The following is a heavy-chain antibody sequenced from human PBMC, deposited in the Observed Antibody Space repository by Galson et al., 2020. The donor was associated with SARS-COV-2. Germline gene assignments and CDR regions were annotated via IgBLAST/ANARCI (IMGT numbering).Heavy chain of an antibody. CDR1: GYTLTELS. CDR3: SSSRWGKVRFLEWTTMDV. CDR2: FDPADGET. Sequence: ASVKVSCKVSGYTLTELSIHWVRQAPGKGLEWMGGFDPADGETIYTQKFQGRVTMTEDTSTDTAYMELSSLRSEDTAVYYCSSSRWGKVRFLEWTTMDVWGQGTTVTVSS. J-gene: IGHJ6*02. V-gene: IGHV1-24*01. D-gene: IGHD3-3*01.